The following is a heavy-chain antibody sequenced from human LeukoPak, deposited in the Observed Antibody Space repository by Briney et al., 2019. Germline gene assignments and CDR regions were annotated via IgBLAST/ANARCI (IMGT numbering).Heavy chain of an antibody. J-gene: IGHJ3*01. CDR3: AKGVGGTYYAFDV. CDR1: GASVSSHF. V-gene: IGHV4-59*02. D-gene: IGHD1-26*01. Sequence: SETLSLTCGVSGASVSSHFWSWIRQTPGMGLEWIGYISNRGSTGYNPSLRSRVTISVDAPKNEVSLNVRSVSAADTAVYYCAKGVGGTYYAFDVWGQGRTV. CDR2: ISNRGST.